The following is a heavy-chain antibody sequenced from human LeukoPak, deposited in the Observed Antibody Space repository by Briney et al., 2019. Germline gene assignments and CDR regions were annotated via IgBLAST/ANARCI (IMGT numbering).Heavy chain of an antibody. Sequence: ASVKVSCKASGGTFSSYAISWVRQAPGQGLEWMGGIIPIFGTANYAQKFQGRVTITTDESTSTAYMELSSLRSGDTAVYYCARVTYYDFWSGYYYDYWGQGTLVTVSS. CDR1: GGTFSSYA. CDR2: IIPIFGTA. J-gene: IGHJ4*02. CDR3: ARVTYYDFWSGYYYDY. V-gene: IGHV1-69*05. D-gene: IGHD3-3*01.